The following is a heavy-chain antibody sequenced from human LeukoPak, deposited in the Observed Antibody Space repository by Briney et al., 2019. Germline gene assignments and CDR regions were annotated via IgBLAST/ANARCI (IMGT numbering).Heavy chain of an antibody. V-gene: IGHV4-30-2*01. CDR2: IYHSGST. Sequence: SETLSLTCIVSGGSISSGGYYWSWIRQPPGKGLEWIGYIYHSGSTYYNPSLKSRVTISVDRSKNQFSLKLSSVTAADTAVYYCARAPYIAARPVAFDIWGQGTMVTVSS. CDR1: GGSISSGGYY. CDR3: ARAPYIAARPVAFDI. J-gene: IGHJ3*02. D-gene: IGHD6-6*01.